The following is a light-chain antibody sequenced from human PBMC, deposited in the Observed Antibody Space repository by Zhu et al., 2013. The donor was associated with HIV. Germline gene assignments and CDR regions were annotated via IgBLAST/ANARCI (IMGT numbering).Light chain of an antibody. J-gene: IGKJ5*01. Sequence: DIVMTQSPVSLSVTPGEPASISCTSSQSLLHGDGYNYLAWYQHKPGQPPRLLIYWASTRYSGVPDRFSGSGSGTDFTLTINRLQPEDFAIYYCQQYEDSPITFGQGTRLEMK. CDR3: QQYEDSPIT. CDR2: WAS. V-gene: IGKV4-1*01. CDR1: QSLLHGDGYNY.